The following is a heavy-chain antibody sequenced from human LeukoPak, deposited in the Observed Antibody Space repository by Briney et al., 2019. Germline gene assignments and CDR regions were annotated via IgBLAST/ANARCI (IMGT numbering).Heavy chain of an antibody. D-gene: IGHD6-6*01. CDR1: GGSISSYY. Sequence: SETLSLTCTVSGGSISSYYWSWIRQPPGKGLEWIGYIYYTGSTNYNPSLKSRVTMSVDTSKNQFSLNLSSVTAADTAVYYCARSGLQYSSSRVMDVWGQGTTVTVSS. J-gene: IGHJ6*02. CDR3: ARSGLQYSSSRVMDV. CDR2: IYYTGST. V-gene: IGHV4-59*08.